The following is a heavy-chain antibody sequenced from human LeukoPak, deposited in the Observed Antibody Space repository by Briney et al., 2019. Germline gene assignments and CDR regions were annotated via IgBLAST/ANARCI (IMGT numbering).Heavy chain of an antibody. J-gene: IGHJ4*02. D-gene: IGHD2-21*01. Sequence: GGSLRLSCVDSGFTFRSHAMSWVHQAPEKGLEFVSGIYENGGTTYYADSVKGRFSISRDNSKNTLYLQMDSLRGEDTAVYYCAKDFRIGYSAHFDYWGQGALVTVSS. CDR3: AKDFRIGYSAHFDY. V-gene: IGHV3-23*01. CDR2: IYENGGTT. CDR1: GFTFRSHA.